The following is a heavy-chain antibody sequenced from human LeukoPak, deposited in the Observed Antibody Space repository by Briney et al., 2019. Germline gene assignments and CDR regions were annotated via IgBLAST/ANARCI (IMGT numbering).Heavy chain of an antibody. Sequence: SVKVSCKASGGTFSSYAISWVRQAPGQGLEWMGGINPMFGTANYAQKFQGRVTITTDESTSTAYMELSSLGSEDMAMYYCARVFARGGEISGSYYYYWGQGTLVTVFS. CDR3: ARVFARGGEISGSYYYY. CDR2: INPMFGTA. D-gene: IGHD1-26*01. CDR1: GGTFSSYA. V-gene: IGHV1-69*05. J-gene: IGHJ4*02.